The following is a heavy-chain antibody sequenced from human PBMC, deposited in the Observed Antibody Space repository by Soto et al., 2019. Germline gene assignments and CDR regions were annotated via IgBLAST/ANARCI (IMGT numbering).Heavy chain of an antibody. CDR3: GMASTVVNASISTGSNWFDH. Sequence: QVQLVQSGAEVKKPGSSVKVACKASGGTFSSYAISWVRQAPGPGLEWMGVIIPIFGTANYAQKFQGRVTITADESASTAYMELSSLISEDTAVYYCGMASTVVNASISTGSNWFDHWGQGTLVTVSS. J-gene: IGHJ5*02. D-gene: IGHD4-17*01. CDR1: GGTFSSYA. CDR2: IIPIFGTA. V-gene: IGHV1-69*12.